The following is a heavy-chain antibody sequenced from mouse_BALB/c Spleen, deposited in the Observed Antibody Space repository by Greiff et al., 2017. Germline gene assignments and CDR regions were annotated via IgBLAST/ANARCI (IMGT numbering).Heavy chain of an antibody. CDR1: GFTFSSFG. Sequence: EVMLMESGGGLVQPGGSRKLSCAASGFTFSSFGMHWVRQAPEKGLEWVAYISSGSSTIYYADTVKGRFTISRDNPKNTLFLQMTSLRSEDTAMYYCARDDYGAMDYWGQGTSVTVSS. CDR2: ISSGSSTI. J-gene: IGHJ4*01. CDR3: ARDDYGAMDY. V-gene: IGHV5-17*02.